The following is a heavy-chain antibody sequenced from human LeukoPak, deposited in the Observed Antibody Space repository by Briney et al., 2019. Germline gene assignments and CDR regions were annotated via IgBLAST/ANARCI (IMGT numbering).Heavy chain of an antibody. V-gene: IGHV3-30-3*01. CDR1: GFTFSSYA. J-gene: IGHJ4*02. Sequence: GRSLRLSCAASGFTFSSYAMHWVRQAPGKGLEWVAVISYDGSNKYYADSVKGRFTISRDNSKNTLYLQMNSLRAEDTAVYYCARDEVDYWGQGTLVTVSS. CDR3: ARDEVDY. CDR2: ISYDGSNK.